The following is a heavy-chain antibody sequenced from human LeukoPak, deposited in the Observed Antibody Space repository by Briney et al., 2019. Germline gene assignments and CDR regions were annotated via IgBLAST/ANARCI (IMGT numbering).Heavy chain of an antibody. CDR3: ARGDIVVVPAASFDY. V-gene: IGHV3-11*04. CDR1: GFTFSDYC. J-gene: IGHJ4*02. CDR2: ISSSGNTI. D-gene: IGHD2-2*01. Sequence: GGSLRLSGAASGFTFSDYCMTWIRQAPGKGLEWVSYISSSGNTIYYAHSVRGRFTISRDNAKNSLFLQMNSLRAEDTAVYYCARGDIVVVPAASFDYWGQGTLVTVSS.